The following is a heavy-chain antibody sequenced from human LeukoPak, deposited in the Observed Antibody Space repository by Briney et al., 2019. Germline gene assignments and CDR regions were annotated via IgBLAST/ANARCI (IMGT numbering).Heavy chain of an antibody. Sequence: SETLSLTCAVYGGSFSGYYWSWIRLPPGKGLEWIGEVNHSGSTNYNPSLKSRVTISVDMSKNQFSLKLSSVTAADTAVYYCARDHRLDRYCSSTSCPYYYGMGVWGQGTTVTVSS. D-gene: IGHD2-2*01. CDR2: VNHSGST. CDR1: GGSFSGYY. CDR3: ARDHRLDRYCSSTSCPYYYGMGV. J-gene: IGHJ6*02. V-gene: IGHV4-34*01.